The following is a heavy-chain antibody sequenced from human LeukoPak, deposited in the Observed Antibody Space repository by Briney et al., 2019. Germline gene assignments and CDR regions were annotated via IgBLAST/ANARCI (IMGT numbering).Heavy chain of an antibody. CDR2: IYHSGST. J-gene: IGHJ4*02. V-gene: IGHV4-38-2*01. D-gene: IGHD3-3*01. CDR3: ARRIFGVVANYFDY. CDR1: GYSISSGYY. Sequence: SSETLSLTCAVSGYSISSGYYWGWIRQPPGKRLEWVGSIYHSGSTYYNPSLKSRVTISVDTSKNQFSLKLSSVTAADTAVYYCARRIFGVVANYFDYWGQGTLVTVSS.